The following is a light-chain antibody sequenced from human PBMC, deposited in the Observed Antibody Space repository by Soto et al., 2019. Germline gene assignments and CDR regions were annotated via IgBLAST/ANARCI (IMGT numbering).Light chain of an antibody. CDR1: QSVSSN. CDR3: QQYNYWPPT. CDR2: GAS. J-gene: IGKJ2*01. Sequence: EIVMTQSPATLSVSPGERATLSCRASQSVSSNLVWYQQKRGQAPRLLIYGASTRATGIPARFSGSGSGTEFTLTISSLQSEDFAVYYCQQYNYWPPTFGQGTKLEIK. V-gene: IGKV3-15*01.